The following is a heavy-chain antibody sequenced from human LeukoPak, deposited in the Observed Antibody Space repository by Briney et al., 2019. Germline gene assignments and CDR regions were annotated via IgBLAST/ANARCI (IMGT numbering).Heavy chain of an antibody. D-gene: IGHD2-15*01. CDR3: AKGGSVSHNWLDP. V-gene: IGHV3-30*02. J-gene: IGHJ5*02. CDR1: GFTFRDYG. Sequence: GGSLRLSCAASGFTFRDYGMHWIRQAPGKGLEWVAFIRNDGSNEYYPDSVKGRFTISRDNSRNTLYLQMNSLRDEDTAVYYCAKGGSVSHNWLDPWGQGTLVTVSS. CDR2: IRNDGSNE.